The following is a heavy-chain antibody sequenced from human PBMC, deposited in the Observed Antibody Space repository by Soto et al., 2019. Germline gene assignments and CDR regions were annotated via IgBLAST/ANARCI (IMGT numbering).Heavy chain of an antibody. CDR3: ARLYSSGWYVDY. V-gene: IGHV4-30-2*01. CDR1: GGSISSGGYS. CDR2: IYHSGST. Sequence: QLQLQESGSGLVKPSQTLSLTCAVSGGSISSGGYSWSWIRQPPGKGLEWIGYIYHSGSTYYNPSLKSRVTISVDRSKNPFSLKLSSVTAADTAVYSCARLYSSGWYVDYWGQGTLVTVSS. D-gene: IGHD6-19*01. J-gene: IGHJ4*02.